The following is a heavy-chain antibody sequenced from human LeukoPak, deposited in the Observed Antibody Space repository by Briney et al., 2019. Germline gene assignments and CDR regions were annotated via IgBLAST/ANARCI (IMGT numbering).Heavy chain of an antibody. J-gene: IGHJ3*02. D-gene: IGHD2-15*01. CDR1: GGSISSYY. Sequence: SETLSLTCTVSGGSISSYYWSWIRQPPGKGLEWIGNIYYSGNTNYNPSLKSRVTISVDTSKNQFSLKLSSVTAADTAVYYCASARVLYDAFDIWGQGTMVTVSS. V-gene: IGHV4-59*01. CDR3: ASARVLYDAFDI. CDR2: IYYSGNT.